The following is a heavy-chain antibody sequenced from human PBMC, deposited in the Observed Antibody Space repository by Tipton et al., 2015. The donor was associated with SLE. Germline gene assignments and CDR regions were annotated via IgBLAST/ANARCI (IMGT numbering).Heavy chain of an antibody. CDR3: AKAHISPVVLPSAMNY. Sequence: QLVQSGGGVVQPGGSLRLSCEASGFVFSSFGMHWVRQAPGKGLEWVAFIPYLGANKYYADSVKGRFTISRDNFKNTLYLQMNTLRAEDTAVYYCAKAHISPVVLPSAMNYWGQGTLVTVSS. D-gene: IGHD2-2*01. J-gene: IGHJ4*02. CDR2: IPYLGANK. CDR1: GFVFSSFG. V-gene: IGHV3-30*02.